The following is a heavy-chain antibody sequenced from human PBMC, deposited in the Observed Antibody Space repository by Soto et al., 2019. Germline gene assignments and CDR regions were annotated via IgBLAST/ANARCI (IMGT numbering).Heavy chain of an antibody. J-gene: IGHJ5*02. CDR1: GGSIISASYS. D-gene: IGHD6-6*01. CDR3: AREDAARIERWFDA. CDR2: IYSSGST. V-gene: IGHV4-31*11. Sequence: PSETLSLTCAVSGGSIISASYSWNWIRQSPGRGLEWIGHIYSSGSTYYNPSLKSRVSISVDTSNNQFSLKLTSVTAADTAVYFCAREDAARIERWFDAWGQGILVIVSS.